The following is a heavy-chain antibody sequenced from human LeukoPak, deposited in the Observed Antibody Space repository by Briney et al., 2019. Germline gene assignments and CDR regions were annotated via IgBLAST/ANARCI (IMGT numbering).Heavy chain of an antibody. D-gene: IGHD2-2*01. Sequence: GGSLRLSCAASGFTFSSYAMHWVRQAPGKGLEYVSAISSNGGSTYYANSVKGRFTISRDNSKNTLYLQMNSLRAEDTAVYYCAKDLKAAILFDYWGQGTLVTVSS. CDR3: AKDLKAAILFDY. J-gene: IGHJ4*02. CDR2: ISSNGGST. V-gene: IGHV3-64*01. CDR1: GFTFSSYA.